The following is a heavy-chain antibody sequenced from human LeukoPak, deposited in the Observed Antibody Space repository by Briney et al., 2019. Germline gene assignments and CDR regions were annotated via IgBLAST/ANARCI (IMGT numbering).Heavy chain of an antibody. CDR3: ARGGYTKSTPFDY. J-gene: IGHJ4*02. CDR1: GYTFTGYY. Sequence: ASVKVSCKASGYTFTGYYMHWVRQAPGQGLEWMGRINPNSGGTNYAQEFQGRVTMTRDTSISTAYMELSRLRSDDTAVYYCARGGYTKSTPFDYWGQGTLVTVSS. CDR2: INPNSGGT. V-gene: IGHV1-2*06. D-gene: IGHD5-24*01.